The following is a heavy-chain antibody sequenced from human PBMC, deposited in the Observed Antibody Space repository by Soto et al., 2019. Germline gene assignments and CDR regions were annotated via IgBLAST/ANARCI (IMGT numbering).Heavy chain of an antibody. CDR1: EYTFTSYA. CDR2: INAGNGNT. V-gene: IGHV1-3*01. J-gene: IGHJ4*02. CDR3: ARGPNPYYCDY. Sequence: GASVKVSCKASEYTFTSYAMHWVRQAPGQRLEWMGWINAGNGNTKYSQKFQGRVTITRDTSASTAYMELSSLRSEDTAVYYCARGPNPYYCDYWGQGTLVTVSS.